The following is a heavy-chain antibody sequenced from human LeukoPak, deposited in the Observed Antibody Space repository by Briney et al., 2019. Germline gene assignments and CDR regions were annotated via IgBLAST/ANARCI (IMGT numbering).Heavy chain of an antibody. Sequence: SQTLSLTCAISGDSVSSNSAAWNWIRQSPSRDLEWLGRTYYRSKLYNDYAVSVKSRITINPDTSKNQFSLQLNSVTPEDTAVSYCARSSRGSYPLYYYYGMDVWGQGTTVTVSS. V-gene: IGHV6-1*01. J-gene: IGHJ6*02. D-gene: IGHD1-26*01. CDR3: ARSSRGSYPLYYYYGMDV. CDR1: GDSVSSNSAA. CDR2: TYYRSKLYN.